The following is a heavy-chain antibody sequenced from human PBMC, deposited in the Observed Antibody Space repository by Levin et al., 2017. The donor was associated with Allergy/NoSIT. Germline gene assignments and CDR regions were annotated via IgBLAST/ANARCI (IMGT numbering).Heavy chain of an antibody. CDR2: ISSSGSTI. Sequence: GGSLRLSCAASGFTFSDYYMSWIRQAPGKGLEWVSYISSSGSTIYYADSVKGRFTISRDNAKNSLYLQMNSLRAEDTAVYYCARSGVTYYDFWSGYSPGINWFDPWGQGTLVTVSS. V-gene: IGHV3-11*01. CDR3: ARSGVTYYDFWSGYSPGINWFDP. CDR1: GFTFSDYY. D-gene: IGHD3-3*01. J-gene: IGHJ5*02.